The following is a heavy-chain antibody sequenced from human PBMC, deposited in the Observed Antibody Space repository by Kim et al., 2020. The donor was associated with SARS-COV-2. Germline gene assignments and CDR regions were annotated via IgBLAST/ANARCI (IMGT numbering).Heavy chain of an antibody. D-gene: IGHD3-9*01. V-gene: IGHV3-30*04. Sequence: GGSLRLSCAASGFTFSSYAMHWVRQAPGKGLEWVAVISYDGSNKYYADSVKGRFTISRDNSKNTLYLQMNSLRAEDTAVYYCARDRLVTLLRYFDWYPRDLDYWGQGTLVTVSS. CDR3: ARDRLVTLLRYFDWYPRDLDY. J-gene: IGHJ4*02. CDR1: GFTFSSYA. CDR2: ISYDGSNK.